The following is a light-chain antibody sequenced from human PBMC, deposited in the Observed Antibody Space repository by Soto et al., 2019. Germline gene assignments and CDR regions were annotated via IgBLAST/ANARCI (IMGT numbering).Light chain of an antibody. CDR2: EVS. Sequence: QSVLTQPASVSGSPGQSITISCTGTSSDVGGYNYVSWYQQHPGTAPKLMIYEVSNRPSGVSNRFSGSKSGNTASLTISGLQAEDEADYFCNSYGSTSTRYVFGTGTKLTVL. J-gene: IGLJ1*01. CDR3: NSYGSTSTRYV. V-gene: IGLV2-14*01. CDR1: SSDVGGYNY.